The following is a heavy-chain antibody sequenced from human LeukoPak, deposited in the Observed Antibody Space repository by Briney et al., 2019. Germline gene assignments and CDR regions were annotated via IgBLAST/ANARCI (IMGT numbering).Heavy chain of an antibody. J-gene: IGHJ4*02. CDR2: VYWDDDR. V-gene: IGHV2-5*02. D-gene: IGHD2/OR15-2a*01. CDR1: GFSLNTAGVS. CDR3: AHSLYFHFDY. Sequence: SGPTLVKPTQTLTLTCRFSGFSLNTAGVSVGWIRQPPGKALEWLALVYWDDDRRYSPSLRSRLTITKDTSRSHVVLTMINVDPVDTGTYYCAHSLYFHFDYWGPGALVTVTS.